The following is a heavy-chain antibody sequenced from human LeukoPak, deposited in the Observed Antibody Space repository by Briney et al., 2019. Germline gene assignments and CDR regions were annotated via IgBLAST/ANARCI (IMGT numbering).Heavy chain of an antibody. CDR2: ISGSGGST. J-gene: IGHJ5*02. Sequence: GGSLRLSCAASGFTFSNYAMSWVRQAPGKGLEWVSTISGSGGSTYYADSVKGRFTISRDNAKNSLYLQMNSLRAEDTAVYYCARDPPFDPWGQGTLVTVSS. CDR3: ARDPPFDP. CDR1: GFTFSNYA. V-gene: IGHV3-23*01.